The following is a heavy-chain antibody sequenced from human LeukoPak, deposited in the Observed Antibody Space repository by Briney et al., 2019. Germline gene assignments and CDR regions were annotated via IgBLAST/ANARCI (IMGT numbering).Heavy chain of an antibody. CDR1: GYTFTGYY. J-gene: IGHJ5*02. D-gene: IGHD6-19*01. Sequence: ASVKVSCKASGYTFTGYYMHWVRQAPGQGLEWMGWINPNSGGTNYAQKFQGRVTMTGDTSISTAYMELSRLRSDDTAVYYCARGYSSGWGSWFDPWGQGTLVTVSS. CDR3: ARGYSSGWGSWFDP. CDR2: INPNSGGT. V-gene: IGHV1-2*02.